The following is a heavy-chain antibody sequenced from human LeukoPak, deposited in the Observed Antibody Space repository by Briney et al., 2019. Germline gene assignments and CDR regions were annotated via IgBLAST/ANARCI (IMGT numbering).Heavy chain of an antibody. Sequence: GGSLRLSCAASGFTFSSYEMNWVRQAPGKGLEWVSYISSSGSTIYYADSVKGRFTISRDNAKNSLYLQMNSLRAEDTAVYYCARDRMDKFEYWGQGTLVTVSS. CDR3: ARDRMDKFEY. CDR2: ISSSGSTI. V-gene: IGHV3-48*03. D-gene: IGHD2-8*01. J-gene: IGHJ4*02. CDR1: GFTFSSYE.